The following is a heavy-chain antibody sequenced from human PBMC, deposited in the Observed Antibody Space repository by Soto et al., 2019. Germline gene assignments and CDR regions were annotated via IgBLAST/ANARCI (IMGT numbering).Heavy chain of an antibody. Sequence: EVQLLESGGGLVQPGESLRLSCVASGFAFSSYGMSWVRQVPGKGLEWVSTISDAAGSAYYVDSVKGRFTISRDNSKKTLYLHMNSLRAEDSAVYYCARPYGGKIGDAPDLWGPGTRVTVSS. CDR1: GFAFSSYG. CDR2: ISDAAGSA. V-gene: IGHV3-23*01. J-gene: IGHJ3*01. D-gene: IGHD4-17*01. CDR3: ARPYGGKIGDAPDL.